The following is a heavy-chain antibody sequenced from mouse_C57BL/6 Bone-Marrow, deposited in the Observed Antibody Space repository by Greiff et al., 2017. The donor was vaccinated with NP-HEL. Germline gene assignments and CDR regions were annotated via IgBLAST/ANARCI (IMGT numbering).Heavy chain of an antibody. CDR1: GYTFTSYG. Sequence: VKLLESGAELARPGASVKLSCKASGYTFTSYGISWVKQRTGQGLEWIGEIYPRSGNTYYNEKFKGKATLTADKSSSTAYMELRSLTSEDSAVYFCARGGDGYSFAYWGQGTLVTVSA. D-gene: IGHD2-3*01. CDR2: IYPRSGNT. CDR3: ARGGDGYSFAY. J-gene: IGHJ3*01. V-gene: IGHV1-81*01.